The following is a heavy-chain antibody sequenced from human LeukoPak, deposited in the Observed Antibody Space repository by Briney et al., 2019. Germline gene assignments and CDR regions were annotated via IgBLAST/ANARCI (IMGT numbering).Heavy chain of an antibody. J-gene: IGHJ4*02. D-gene: IGHD3-22*01. CDR3: ARVHDSSGYFPFDY. Sequence: SETLSLTCAVYGGSFSGYYWSWIRQPPGKGLEWIGEINHSGSTNYNPSLKSRVTISVDTSKNQFSLKLSSVTAADTAVYYCARVHDSSGYFPFDYWGQGTLVTVSS. CDR2: INHSGST. V-gene: IGHV4-34*01. CDR1: GGSFSGYY.